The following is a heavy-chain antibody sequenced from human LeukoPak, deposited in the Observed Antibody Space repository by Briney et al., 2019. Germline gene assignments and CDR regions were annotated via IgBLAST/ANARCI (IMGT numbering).Heavy chain of an antibody. CDR1: GGSISTYY. CDR3: ARVGSYNFDY. Sequence: KTSETLSLTCTVSGGSISTYYWSWIRQPPGKGLEWMGYIYYSGSTNYNPSLKSRVTISVDTSKNQFSLKVSSVTAADTAVYYCARVGSYNFDYWGQGTLVTVSS. J-gene: IGHJ4*02. CDR2: IYYSGST. V-gene: IGHV4-59*01. D-gene: IGHD1-26*01.